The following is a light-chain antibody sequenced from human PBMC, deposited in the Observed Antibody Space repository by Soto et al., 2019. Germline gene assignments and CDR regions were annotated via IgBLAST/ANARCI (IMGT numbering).Light chain of an antibody. CDR2: EVS. CDR1: SSDVGSYNL. CDR3: CSYAGSSTLDVV. J-gene: IGLJ2*01. V-gene: IGLV2-23*02. Sequence: QSALTQPASVSGSPGQSITISCTGTSSDVGSYNLVSWYQQHPGKDPKLMIYEVSKRPSGVSNRFSGSKSGNTASLTISGLQAEDEADYYCCSYAGSSTLDVVFGGGTKVTVL.